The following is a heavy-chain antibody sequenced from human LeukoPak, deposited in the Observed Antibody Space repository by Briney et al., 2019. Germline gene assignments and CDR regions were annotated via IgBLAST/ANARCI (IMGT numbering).Heavy chain of an antibody. J-gene: IGHJ3*02. Sequence: GESLKISCKGSGYSFTSYWIGWVRQMPGKGLEWMGIIYPGDSDTRYSPSFQGQVTISADKSIGTAYLQWSSLKASDTAMYYCAREGRDYDPHDAFDIWGQGTMVTVSS. CDR3: AREGRDYDPHDAFDI. V-gene: IGHV5-51*01. CDR1: GYSFTSYW. D-gene: IGHD4-17*01. CDR2: IYPGDSDT.